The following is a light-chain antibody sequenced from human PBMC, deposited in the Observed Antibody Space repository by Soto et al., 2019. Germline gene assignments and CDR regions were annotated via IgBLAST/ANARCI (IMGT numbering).Light chain of an antibody. CDR3: MQALQTPRT. CDR2: LGS. CDR1: QSLLHSNGYNY. J-gene: IGKJ3*01. Sequence: DIVMTQSPLSLPVTPGEPASISCRSSQSLLHSNGYNYLDWYLQKPGQSPQLLIYLGSNRSSGVPDRFSGRGSGTDFTLKIRRVEAEDVGVYYCMQALQTPRTFGPGTKVDIK. V-gene: IGKV2-28*01.